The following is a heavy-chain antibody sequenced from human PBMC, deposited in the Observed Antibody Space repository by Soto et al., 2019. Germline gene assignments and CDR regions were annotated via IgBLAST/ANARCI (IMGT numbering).Heavy chain of an antibody. J-gene: IGHJ6*02. CDR1: GGTFSSYA. V-gene: IGHV1-69*13. CDR3: ARARETTYYYYYGMDV. Sequence: RASVKVSCKASGGTFSSYAISWVRQAPGQGLEWMGGIIPIFGTANYAQKFQGRVTITADESTSTAYMELSSLRSEDTAVYYCARARETTYYYYYGMDVWGQGTTVTVSS. CDR2: IIPIFGTA. D-gene: IGHD1-7*01.